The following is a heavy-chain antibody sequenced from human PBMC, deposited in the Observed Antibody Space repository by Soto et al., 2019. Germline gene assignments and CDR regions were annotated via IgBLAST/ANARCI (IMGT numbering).Heavy chain of an antibody. CDR1: GGSISSGGYY. CDR3: ARILRGIRAAYYYDSSGYYYDY. V-gene: IGHV4-31*03. Sequence: SETLSITCTVSGGSISSGGYYWSWIRQHPGKGLEWIGYIYYSGSTYYNPSLKSRVTISVDTSKNQFSLKLSSVTAADTAVYYCARILRGIRAAYYYDSSGYYYDYWGQGTLVTVSS. J-gene: IGHJ4*02. D-gene: IGHD3-22*01. CDR2: IYYSGST.